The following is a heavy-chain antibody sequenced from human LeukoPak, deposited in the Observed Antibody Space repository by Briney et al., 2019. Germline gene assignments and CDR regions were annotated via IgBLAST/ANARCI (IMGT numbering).Heavy chain of an antibody. V-gene: IGHV3-23*01. Sequence: PGGSLRLSCAASGFTFSSYAMSWVRQAPGKGLEWVSAISGSGGSTYYADSVKGRFTISRDNSKNTLYLQMNSLRAEDTAVYYCANSNGYSSSPTWFDPWGQGTLVTVSS. CDR1: GFTFSSYA. D-gene: IGHD6-6*01. CDR2: ISGSGGST. CDR3: ANSNGYSSSPTWFDP. J-gene: IGHJ5*02.